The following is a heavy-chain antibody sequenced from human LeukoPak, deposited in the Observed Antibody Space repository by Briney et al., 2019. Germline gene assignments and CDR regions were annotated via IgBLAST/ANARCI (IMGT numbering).Heavy chain of an antibody. J-gene: IGHJ6*03. Sequence: SETLSLTSTVSGGSISSYYWSWIRQPAGKGLEWIGRIYTSGSTNYNPSLKSRVTMSVDTSKNQFSLKLSSVTAADTAVYYCARDAQLTRVVAATYYYYYYMDVWGKGTTVTVSS. CDR3: ARDAQLTRVVAATYYYYYYMDV. D-gene: IGHD2-15*01. CDR2: IYTSGST. CDR1: GGSISSYY. V-gene: IGHV4-4*07.